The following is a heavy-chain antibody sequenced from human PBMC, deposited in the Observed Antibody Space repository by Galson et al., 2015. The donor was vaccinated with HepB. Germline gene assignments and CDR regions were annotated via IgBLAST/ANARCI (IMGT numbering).Heavy chain of an antibody. D-gene: IGHD2-8*01. Sequence: SLRLSCAAFGFNFRDYYMSWIRQLPGKGLEWVSYIGRTNSYTRYADSVRGRFTISRDNAKSTVFLQMNSLREDDTAVYYCASLHCTNGVCSGSYVLDIWGQGTVVTVSP. CDR1: GFNFRDYY. CDR2: IGRTNSYT. CDR3: ASLHCTNGVCSGSYVLDI. J-gene: IGHJ3*02. V-gene: IGHV3-11*06.